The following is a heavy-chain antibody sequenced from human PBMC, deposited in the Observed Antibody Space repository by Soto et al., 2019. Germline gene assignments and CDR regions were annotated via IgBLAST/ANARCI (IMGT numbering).Heavy chain of an antibody. Sequence: QVQLVQSGAEVKKPGASVRVSCKASGYTFTSYYIHWVRQAPGHGPEWMGMISPSSGGTDYAQKFQGRVTMTRDTSKSTVYMELSSRRSEDTAVYYCTRSIITTAGTDAFDLWGQGTLVTVSS. D-gene: IGHD6-13*01. J-gene: IGHJ3*01. V-gene: IGHV1-46*03. CDR3: TRSIITTAGTDAFDL. CDR2: ISPSSGGT. CDR1: GYTFTSYY.